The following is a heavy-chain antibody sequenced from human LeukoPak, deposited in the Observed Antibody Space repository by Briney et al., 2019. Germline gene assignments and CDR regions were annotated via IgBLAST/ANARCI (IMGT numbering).Heavy chain of an antibody. V-gene: IGHV2-5*01. CDR2: IYWNDDK. Sequence: SGPTLVQPTQPLTLTCTFSGFSLRTSGVGVGWIRQPPGKALEWLALIYWNDDKRYSPSLKSRLTITKDTSKNQVVLTMTNMDPVDTATYYCAHRRCSSTSCYNAFDYWGQGTLVTVSS. CDR3: AHRRCSSTSCYNAFDY. CDR1: GFSLRTSGVG. D-gene: IGHD2-2*02. J-gene: IGHJ4*02.